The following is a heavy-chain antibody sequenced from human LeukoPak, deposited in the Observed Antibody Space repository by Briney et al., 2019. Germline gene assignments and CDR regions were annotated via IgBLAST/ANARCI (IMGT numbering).Heavy chain of an antibody. J-gene: IGHJ4*02. V-gene: IGHV4-39*01. D-gene: IGHD2-15*01. CDR1: GGSISSNTYY. Sequence: PSETLSLTCIVSGGSISSNTYYWGWIRQPPGKGLEWIASIYYSGSTYYNPSLKSRVTISVDTSKNQSSLKLNSVTAADTAVYYCATFCSGASCYGGNWGQGTLVTVSS. CDR3: ATFCSGASCYGGN. CDR2: IYYSGST.